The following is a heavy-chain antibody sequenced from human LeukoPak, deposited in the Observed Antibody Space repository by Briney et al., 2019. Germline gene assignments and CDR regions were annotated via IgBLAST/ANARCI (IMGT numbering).Heavy chain of an antibody. D-gene: IGHD2-21*02. V-gene: IGHV3-23*01. J-gene: IGHJ3*02. CDR3: AKVGYCGGDCYSFDAFDI. CDR2: ISGSGGST. Sequence: GGSLRLSCAASGFTFSSYAMSWVRQAPGKGLEWVSAISGSGGSTYYADSVKGRFTISRDNSKNTLYLQLNSLRAEDTAVYYCAKVGYCGGDCYSFDAFDIWGQGTMVTVSS. CDR1: GFTFSSYA.